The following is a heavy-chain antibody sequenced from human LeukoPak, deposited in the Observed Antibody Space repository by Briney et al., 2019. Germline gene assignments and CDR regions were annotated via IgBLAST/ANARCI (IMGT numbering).Heavy chain of an antibody. J-gene: IGHJ3*02. Sequence: SETLSLTCTVSGGSIRGDYWGWIRQPPGKGLAFIGHVFYTGVTNYNPSLKSRVTISVDTSKNQFSLKLSSVTAADTAIYYCARAFRDDAFDIWGQGTIVTVSS. CDR3: ARAFRDDAFDI. V-gene: IGHV4-59*01. CDR1: GGSIRGDY. CDR2: VFYTGVT.